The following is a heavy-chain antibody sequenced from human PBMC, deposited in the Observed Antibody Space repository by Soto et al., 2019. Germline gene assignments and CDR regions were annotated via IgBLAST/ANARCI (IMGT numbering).Heavy chain of an antibody. Sequence: QVQLVESGGGVVQPGRSLRLSCAASGFTFSSYAMHWVRQAPGKGLEWVAVISYDGSNKYYADSVKGRFTISRDNSKNPRYLQMNSLRAEDTAVYYCARDYYYYGSGSEPDYRGQGTLVTVSS. J-gene: IGHJ4*02. CDR2: ISYDGSNK. CDR3: ARDYYYYGSGSEPDY. D-gene: IGHD3-10*01. CDR1: GFTFSSYA. V-gene: IGHV3-30-3*01.